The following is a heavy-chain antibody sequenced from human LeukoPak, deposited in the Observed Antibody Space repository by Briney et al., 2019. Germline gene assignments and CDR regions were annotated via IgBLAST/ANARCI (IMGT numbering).Heavy chain of an antibody. Sequence: GGSLRLSCATSGFTFSTYAMSWVRQAPGKGLEWVSVISGSATSTYYADSVRGRFTISKVNSKNTVFLVMSSLRAEDTAIYYCAKDRHGYCSGSTCFYDAFDLWGQGTVVTVSS. V-gene: IGHV3-23*01. CDR1: GFTFSTYA. D-gene: IGHD2-15*01. CDR2: ISGSATST. CDR3: AKDRHGYCSGSTCFYDAFDL. J-gene: IGHJ3*01.